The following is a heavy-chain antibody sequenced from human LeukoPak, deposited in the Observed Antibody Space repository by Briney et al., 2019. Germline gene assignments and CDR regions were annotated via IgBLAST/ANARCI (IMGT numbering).Heavy chain of an antibody. CDR1: GFTFSSYW. V-gene: IGHV3-7*04. D-gene: IGHD4-17*01. Sequence: GGSLRLSCAASGFTFSSYWMHWVRQAPGKGLVWVANIKQDGSEKYYVDSVKGRFTISRDNAKNSLYLQMNSLRAEDTAVYYCARVHYGDYESYFDYWGQGTLVTVSS. CDR3: ARVHYGDYESYFDY. CDR2: IKQDGSEK. J-gene: IGHJ4*02.